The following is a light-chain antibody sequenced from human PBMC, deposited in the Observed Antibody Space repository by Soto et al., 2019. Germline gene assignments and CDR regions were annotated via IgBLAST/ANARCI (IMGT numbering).Light chain of an antibody. Sequence: DIQMTQSPSILSASVGDRVTITCRASQSIGSCLGWYQQKPGKAPKLLIYKASRLESGVPSRFSGSGSGTEFTLTISSLQPDDFATYYCQQCNTYWYSFGPGTKLEIK. CDR2: KAS. CDR3: QQCNTYWYS. CDR1: QSIGSC. J-gene: IGKJ2*01. V-gene: IGKV1-5*03.